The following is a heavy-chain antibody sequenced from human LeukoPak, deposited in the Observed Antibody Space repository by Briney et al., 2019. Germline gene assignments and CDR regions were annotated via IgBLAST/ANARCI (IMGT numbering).Heavy chain of an antibody. V-gene: IGHV3-30*02. J-gene: IGHJ4*02. D-gene: IGHD3-22*01. CDR3: AKDSYSMIVVVPDLDY. Sequence: GGSLRLSCAASGFTFSSYGMHWVRQAPGKGLEWVAFIRYDGSNKYYADSVKGRFTISRDNSKNTLYLQMNSLRAEDTAVYYCAKDSYSMIVVVPDLDYWGQGTLVTVSS. CDR1: GFTFSSYG. CDR2: IRYDGSNK.